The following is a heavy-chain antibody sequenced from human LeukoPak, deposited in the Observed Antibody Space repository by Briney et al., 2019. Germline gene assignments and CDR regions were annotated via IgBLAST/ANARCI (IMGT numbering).Heavy chain of an antibody. CDR1: GGSISSYY. CDR3: ARDGYNPIDY. D-gene: IGHD5-24*01. V-gene: IGHV4-4*08. Sequence: PSETLSLTCTVSGGSISSYYWSWIRQPPGKGLEWIGYIYYSGSTNYNPSLKSRVTISVDTSKNQFSLKLSSVTAADTTVYYCARDGYNPIDYWGQGTLVTVSS. CDR2: IYYSGST. J-gene: IGHJ4*02.